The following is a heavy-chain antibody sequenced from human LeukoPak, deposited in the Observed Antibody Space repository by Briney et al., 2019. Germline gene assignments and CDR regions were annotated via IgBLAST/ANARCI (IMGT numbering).Heavy chain of an antibody. J-gene: IGHJ4*02. CDR2: ISYSGST. Sequence: TSETLSLTCSVSGGSISSGSYYWGWIRQPPGKGLEWIGYISYSGSTKYNPSLKSRVTISGDTAKNQFSLKLSSVTAADTAVYYCARDPGTTVTEWGQGTLVTVSS. V-gene: IGHV4-61*01. CDR3: ARDPGTTVTE. D-gene: IGHD4-17*01. CDR1: GGSISSGSYY.